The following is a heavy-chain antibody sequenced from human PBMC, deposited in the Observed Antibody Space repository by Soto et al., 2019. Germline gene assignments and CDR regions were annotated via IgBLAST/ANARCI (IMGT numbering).Heavy chain of an antibody. J-gene: IGHJ5*02. D-gene: IGHD1-26*01. Sequence: QVQLVQSGAEVKKPGASVKVSCKASGYIFTNYYIYWVRQAPGQGLGYIGIINPGGGATDYAQKFQSRVTMTRDTSPRTVYMELSSRRDEDTAVYYCARWIGGAMIHWFDPWGQGTLVTVSS. CDR2: INPGGGAT. CDR3: ARWIGGAMIHWFDP. CDR1: GYIFTNYY. V-gene: IGHV1-46*01.